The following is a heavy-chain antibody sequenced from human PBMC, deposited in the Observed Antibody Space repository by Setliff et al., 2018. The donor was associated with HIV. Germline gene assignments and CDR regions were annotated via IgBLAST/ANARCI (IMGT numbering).Heavy chain of an antibody. Sequence: PSETLSLTCTVSGGSISSGGYYWSWIRQHPGKGLEWIGYIHYSGSTYFNPSLESRVTISLDTSKNQFSLKVSSMTAADTAVYYCARNSKNWNYPVEYYDYYMDVWGTGTTVTVSS. D-gene: IGHD1-7*01. CDR2: IHYSGST. CDR3: ARNSKNWNYPVEYYDYYMDV. J-gene: IGHJ6*03. CDR1: GGSISSGGYY. V-gene: IGHV4-31*03.